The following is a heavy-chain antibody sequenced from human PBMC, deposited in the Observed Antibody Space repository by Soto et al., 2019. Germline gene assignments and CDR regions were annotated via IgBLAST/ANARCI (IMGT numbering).Heavy chain of an antibody. CDR2: IKSKTDGGTT. D-gene: IGHD2-8*01. Sequence: EVQLVESGGGLVKPGGSLRLSCAASGFTFSNAWMSWVRQAPGKGLGWVGRIKSKTDGGTTDYAAPVKGRFTISRDESKHTLYLQMNSLKTEDTAVYYCTTRGYCTNGVCSPGYWGQGTLVTVSS. CDR3: TTRGYCTNGVCSPGY. J-gene: IGHJ4*02. V-gene: IGHV3-15*01. CDR1: GFTFSNAW.